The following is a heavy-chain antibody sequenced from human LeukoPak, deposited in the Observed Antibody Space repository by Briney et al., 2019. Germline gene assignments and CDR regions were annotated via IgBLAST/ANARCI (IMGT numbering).Heavy chain of an antibody. CDR3: ARDGNWNVLQFDY. CDR1: GYTFTDYY. Sequence: ASVKVSCKASGYTFTDYYLHWVRQAPGQGLEWMGWINPNSGGMNYAQKFQGRVTMTRDTSITTAYMELSRLRSDDRAVYYCARDGNWNVLQFDYWGQGTLVTVSS. V-gene: IGHV1-2*02. D-gene: IGHD1-1*01. J-gene: IGHJ4*02. CDR2: INPNSGGM.